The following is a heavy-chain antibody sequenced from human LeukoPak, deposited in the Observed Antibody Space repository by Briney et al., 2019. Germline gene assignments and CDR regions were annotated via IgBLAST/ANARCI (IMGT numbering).Heavy chain of an antibody. CDR1: GYTFTGYY. CDR3: ARGGMTTVTFFAP. J-gene: IGHJ5*02. V-gene: IGHV1-2*02. D-gene: IGHD4-17*01. Sequence: ASVKLSCKASGYTFTGYYMHWVRQAPGQGLEWMGWINPNSGGTKYAEKFQGRVTMTRDTSISTAYLELSRVRSDDTAVYYCARGGMTTVTFFAPWGQGILVTVSS. CDR2: INPNSGGT.